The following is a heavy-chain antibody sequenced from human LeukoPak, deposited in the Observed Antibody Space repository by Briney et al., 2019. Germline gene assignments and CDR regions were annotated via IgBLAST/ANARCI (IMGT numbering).Heavy chain of an antibody. J-gene: IGHJ4*02. CDR1: GYTFANFW. CDR3: ARPHFESSGYGFDY. V-gene: IGHV5-51*01. D-gene: IGHD3-22*01. CDR2: IYPGDSDT. Sequence: GESLNISFKGSGYTFANFWIGWVRQLHGKGLEWMRIIYPGDSDTTYSPSFQGQVTTSADKSINTAYLQWSSLKASDTAMDYCARPHFESSGYGFDYWGQGTLVTVSS.